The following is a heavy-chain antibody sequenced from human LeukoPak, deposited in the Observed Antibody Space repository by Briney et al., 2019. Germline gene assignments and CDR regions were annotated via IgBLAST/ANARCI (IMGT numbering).Heavy chain of an antibody. Sequence: PGGSLRLSCAASGFTFSSYSMNWVRQAPGKGLEWVSYISSSSSTIYYADSVKGRFTISRDNAKNSLYLQMNSLRAEDTAVYYCAREGGPQNPYEQQLVTYFDYWGQGTLVTVSS. CDR1: GFTFSSYS. D-gene: IGHD6-13*01. CDR2: ISSSSSTI. V-gene: IGHV3-48*01. CDR3: AREGGPQNPYEQQLVTYFDY. J-gene: IGHJ4*02.